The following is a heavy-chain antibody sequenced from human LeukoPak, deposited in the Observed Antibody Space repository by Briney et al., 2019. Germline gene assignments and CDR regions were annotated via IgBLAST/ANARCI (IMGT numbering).Heavy chain of an antibody. D-gene: IGHD3-22*01. V-gene: IGHV4-39*07. CDR1: GGSISSSSYY. Sequence: SETLSLTCTVSGGSISSSSYYWGWIRQPPGKGLEWIGSIYYSGSTYYNPSLKSRVTISVDTSKNQFSLKLSSVTAADTAVYYCARSSGYFDYWGQGTLVTVSS. J-gene: IGHJ4*02. CDR3: ARSSGYFDY. CDR2: IYYSGST.